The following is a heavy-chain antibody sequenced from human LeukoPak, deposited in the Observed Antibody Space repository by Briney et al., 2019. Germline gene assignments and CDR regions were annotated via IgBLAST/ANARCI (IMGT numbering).Heavy chain of an antibody. CDR2: IYYSGST. CDR1: GGSICSSRYY. V-gene: IGHV4-39*07. CDR3: ARGSTPATFDD. J-gene: IGHJ4*02. Sequence: SETLSLTCTVSGGSICSSRYYWGWIRQPPGKGLEWIGSIYYSGSTYYNPSLKSRVTISVDTSKNQFSLKLNSVTAADTAVYYCARGSTPATFDDWGQGTLVTVSS.